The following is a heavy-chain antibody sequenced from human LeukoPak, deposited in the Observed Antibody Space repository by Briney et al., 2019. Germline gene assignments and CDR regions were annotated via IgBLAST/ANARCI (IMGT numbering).Heavy chain of an antibody. J-gene: IGHJ4*02. CDR1: GYSISSGYY. D-gene: IGHD3-16*02. Sequence: SETLSLTCTVSGYSISSGYYWDWIRQPPGKGLEWIGYIYHSGSTYYNPSLKSRVTISVDRSKNQFSLKLSSVTAADTAVYYCARGAYRRDPRIMITFGGVIVPPRYYFDYWGQGTLVTVSS. V-gene: IGHV4-38-2*02. CDR3: ARGAYRRDPRIMITFGGVIVPPRYYFDY. CDR2: IYHSGST.